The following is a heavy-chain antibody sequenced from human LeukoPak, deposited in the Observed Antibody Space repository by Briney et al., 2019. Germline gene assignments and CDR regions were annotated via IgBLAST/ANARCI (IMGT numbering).Heavy chain of an antibody. J-gene: IGHJ4*02. Sequence: SETLSLTCTVSGGSISGYYWSWIRQPPGKGLEWIGYIRYSGTTNYSPSLKSRATISVDTSKNQFSLNLISVTAADTAIHYCARVSSGGYFHTYYFDYWGQGTLVTVSS. V-gene: IGHV4-59*01. CDR1: GGSISGYY. CDR2: IRYSGTT. D-gene: IGHD3-22*01. CDR3: ARVSSGGYFHTYYFDY.